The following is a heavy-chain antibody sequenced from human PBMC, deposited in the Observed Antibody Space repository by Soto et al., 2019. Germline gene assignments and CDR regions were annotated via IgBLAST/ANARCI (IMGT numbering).Heavy chain of an antibody. Sequence: QVQLQESGPGLVKPSQTLSLTCTVSGGSVSSGGYYWTWIRQRPGKGLEWIGYIYYTGITYYNPSLKSRVTISVGTSKHQFSLQLSSVTAADTAVYYCATEPTVPSGFDYWGQGTLVTVSS. CDR3: ATEPTVPSGFDY. D-gene: IGHD4-17*01. CDR1: GGSVSSGGYY. J-gene: IGHJ4*02. V-gene: IGHV4-31*03. CDR2: IYYTGIT.